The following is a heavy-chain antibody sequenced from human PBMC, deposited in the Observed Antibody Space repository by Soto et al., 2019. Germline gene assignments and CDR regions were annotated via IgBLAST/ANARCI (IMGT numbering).Heavy chain of an antibody. J-gene: IGHJ5*02. D-gene: IGHD3-9*01. CDR2: ISGSGGST. CDR3: AKDASGYFDWFHPGWFDP. V-gene: IGHV3-23*01. CDR1: GFTFSSYA. Sequence: PGGSLRLSCAASGFTFSSYAMSWVRQAPGKGLEWVSAISGSGGSTYYADSVKGRFTISRDNSKNTLYLQMNSLRAEDTAVYYCAKDASGYFDWFHPGWFDPWGQGTLVTVSS.